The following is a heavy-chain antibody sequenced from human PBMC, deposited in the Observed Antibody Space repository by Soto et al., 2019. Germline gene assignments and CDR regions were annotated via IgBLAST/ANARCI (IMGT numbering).Heavy chain of an antibody. CDR2: MNPYTGET. J-gene: IGHJ4*02. D-gene: IGHD2-15*01. CDR1: GYTFDAFD. CDR3: VRQAGGASTPGDDY. V-gene: IGHV1-8*01. Sequence: QVQLVQSGAEVRKPGASVRVSCKASGYTFDAFDIHWVRQATGQGLELMGWMNPYTGETAYTQTFRGSVSMTRDTYVSTAYMELTSLTSEDSAIYFCVRQAGGASTPGDDYWGQGTLVTVSS.